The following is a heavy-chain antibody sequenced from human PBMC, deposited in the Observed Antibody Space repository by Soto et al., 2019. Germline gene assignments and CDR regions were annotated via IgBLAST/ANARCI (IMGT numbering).Heavy chain of an antibody. CDR3: AKDAIAAAGASVCGWYFDL. J-gene: IGHJ2*01. Sequence: QVQLVESGGGVVQPGRSLRLSCAASGFTFSSYGMHWVRQAPGKGLEWVAVISYDGSNKYYADSVKGRFTISRDNSKNTLYLQMNSLRAEDTAVYYCAKDAIAAAGASVCGWYFDLWGRGTLVTVSS. CDR1: GFTFSSYG. V-gene: IGHV3-30*18. D-gene: IGHD6-13*01. CDR2: ISYDGSNK.